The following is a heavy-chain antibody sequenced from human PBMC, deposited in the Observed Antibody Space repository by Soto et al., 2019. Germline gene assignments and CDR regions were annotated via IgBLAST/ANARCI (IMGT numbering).Heavy chain of an antibody. V-gene: IGHV2-70*01. Sequence: SGPTLVNPTQTLTLTCTFSGFSLSTSGMCVSWIRQPPGKALEWLALIDWDDDKYYSTSLKTRLTISKGTSKNQVVLTMTNMDPVDTATYYCARAVAGTHYYYGMDVWGQGTTVTVSS. CDR1: GFSLSTSGMC. CDR2: IDWDDDK. J-gene: IGHJ6*02. D-gene: IGHD6-19*01. CDR3: ARAVAGTHYYYGMDV.